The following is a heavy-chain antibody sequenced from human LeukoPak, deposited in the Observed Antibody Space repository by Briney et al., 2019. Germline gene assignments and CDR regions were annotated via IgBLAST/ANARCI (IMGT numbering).Heavy chain of an antibody. CDR3: APLGGRGYHQYFQH. CDR2: IIPILGIA. J-gene: IGHJ1*01. V-gene: IGHV1-69*04. CDR1: GGTFSSYA. D-gene: IGHD3-16*01. Sequence: ASVKVSCKASGGTFSSYAISWVRQAPGQGLEWMGRIIPILGIANYAQKFQGRVTITADKSTSTAYMELSSLRSEDTAVYYCAPLGGRGYHQYFQHWGQGTLVTVSS.